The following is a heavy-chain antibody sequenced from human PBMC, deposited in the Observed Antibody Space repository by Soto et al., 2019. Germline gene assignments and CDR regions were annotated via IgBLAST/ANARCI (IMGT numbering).Heavy chain of an antibody. CDR3: GRYYYDSSGYYPL. CDR1: GFTFSSYG. V-gene: IGHV3-33*01. J-gene: IGHJ4*02. CDR2: IWSDGSNK. Sequence: QVQLVESGGGVVQPGRSLTLSCAASGFTFSSYGMHLVRQAPGRGLEWVAVIWSDGSNKYYADSVKGRFTISRDNSKNTLYLLMNSLTAEDTAVSYCGRYYYDSSGYYPLWGQGTLVTVSS. D-gene: IGHD3-22*01.